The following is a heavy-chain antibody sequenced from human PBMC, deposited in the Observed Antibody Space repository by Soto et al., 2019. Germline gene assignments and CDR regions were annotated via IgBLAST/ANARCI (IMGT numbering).Heavy chain of an antibody. CDR3: ARGPTEYCSGGSCYRDGAFDI. Sequence: GGSLRLSCAASGFPFSSYDMHWVRQATGKGLEWVSAIGTAGDTYYPGSVKGRFTISRENAKNSLYLQMNSLRAGDTAVYYCARGPTEYCSGGSCYRDGAFDIWGQGTMVTVSS. CDR2: IGTAGDT. D-gene: IGHD2-15*01. V-gene: IGHV3-13*01. CDR1: GFPFSSYD. J-gene: IGHJ3*02.